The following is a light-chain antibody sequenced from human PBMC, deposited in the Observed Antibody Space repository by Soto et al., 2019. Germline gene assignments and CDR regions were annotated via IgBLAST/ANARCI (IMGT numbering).Light chain of an antibody. CDR2: DAS. V-gene: IGKV3-11*02. CDR1: QSVSSY. CDR3: QLRSNCPPLFT. J-gene: IGKJ3*01. Sequence: EIVLTQSPATLSLSPGERATLSCRASQSVSSYLAWYQQKPGQAPRLLIYDASNRATGIPARFSGSGSGRDFTLTISSLEPEDFAVYYCQLRSNCPPLFTFGPGTKVDIK.